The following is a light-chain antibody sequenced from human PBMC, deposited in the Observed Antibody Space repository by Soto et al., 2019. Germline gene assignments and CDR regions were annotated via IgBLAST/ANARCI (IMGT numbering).Light chain of an antibody. CDR2: GAS. CDR3: QQHSHWPPWT. CDR1: ENVRTF. Sequence: EVVLTQSPATLSLSPGEQATLSCRASENVRTFVDWYQQKPGQAPRLLIYGASNRATGIPARFSGSGSGTDFTLTISDLEPEDFAVYYCQQHSHWPPWTFGQGTKVDIK. J-gene: IGKJ1*01. V-gene: IGKV3-11*01.